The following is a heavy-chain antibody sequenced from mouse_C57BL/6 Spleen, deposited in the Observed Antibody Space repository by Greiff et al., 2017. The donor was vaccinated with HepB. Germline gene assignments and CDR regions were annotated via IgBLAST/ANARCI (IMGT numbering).Heavy chain of an antibody. CDR1: GYTFTDYY. Sequence: VKVVESGPELVKPGASVKISCKASGYTFTDYYINWVKQRPGQGLEWIGWIFPGSGSTYYNEKFKGKATLTVDKSSSTAYMLLSSLTSEDSAVYFCARHGSSHYYAMDYWGQGTSVTVSS. V-gene: IGHV1-75*01. CDR2: IFPGSGST. CDR3: ARHGSSHYYAMDY. J-gene: IGHJ4*01. D-gene: IGHD1-1*01.